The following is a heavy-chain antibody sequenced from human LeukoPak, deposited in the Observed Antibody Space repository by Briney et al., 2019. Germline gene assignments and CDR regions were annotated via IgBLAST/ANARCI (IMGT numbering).Heavy chain of an antibody. D-gene: IGHD3-22*01. V-gene: IGHV3-48*03. Sequence: GGSLRLSCAVSGLTFSNLKMNWVRQAPGKGLEWVSYISAGGRTTFYADSVTGRFTISRDNAKNSLYLQMSSLRVEDTAVYYCAKALYYYDSSGYHYFDYWGQGTLVTVSS. J-gene: IGHJ4*02. CDR1: GLTFSNLK. CDR2: ISAGGRTT. CDR3: AKALYYYDSSGYHYFDY.